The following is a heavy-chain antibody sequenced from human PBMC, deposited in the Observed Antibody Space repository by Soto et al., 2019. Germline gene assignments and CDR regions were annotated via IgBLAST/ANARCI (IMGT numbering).Heavy chain of an antibody. CDR1: GFPSSTYA. V-gene: IGHV3-23*01. Sequence: GGSLRLFCAASGFPSSTYALNWVRQAPGKGPEWVSTISESGHHTHYADSVKGRFTISRDKSKNTLSLQMNSLRVDDTAIYYCTKSDGCGGGACYTGTYYYFDVWGRGTLVTVS. D-gene: IGHD3-16*02. CDR2: ISESGHHT. J-gene: IGHJ2*01. CDR3: TKSDGCGGGACYTGTYYYFDV.